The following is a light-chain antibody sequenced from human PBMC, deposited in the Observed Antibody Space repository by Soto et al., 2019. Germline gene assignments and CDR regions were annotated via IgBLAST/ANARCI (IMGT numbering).Light chain of an antibody. V-gene: IGKV3-15*01. J-gene: IGKJ1*01. CDR2: GAS. Sequence: EIVMTQSPATLSVSPVEGATLSCMASQSVSSKLAWYQQKPGQAPRLLIYGASTRATGIPARFSGSGSGTEFTLTISSLQSEDFAVYYCQQYNNWPRTFGQGTKVDIK. CDR1: QSVSSK. CDR3: QQYNNWPRT.